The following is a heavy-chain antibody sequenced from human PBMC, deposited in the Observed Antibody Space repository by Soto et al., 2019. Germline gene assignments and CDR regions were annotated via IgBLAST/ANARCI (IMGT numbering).Heavy chain of an antibody. CDR3: ASERVAEMATGGHFDN. D-gene: IGHD5-12*01. CDR2: IIPLFGTP. Sequence: QVHLVQSGAEVKKPGSSVKVSCKTSGGTFSDLAFSWVRQAPRQGLEWVGGIIPLFGTPNYAREFQGRVSISADESSNTVYMELRSLRSEDTAVYYCASERVAEMATGGHFDNWGQGTLVTVSS. V-gene: IGHV1-69*01. J-gene: IGHJ4*02. CDR1: GGTFSDLA.